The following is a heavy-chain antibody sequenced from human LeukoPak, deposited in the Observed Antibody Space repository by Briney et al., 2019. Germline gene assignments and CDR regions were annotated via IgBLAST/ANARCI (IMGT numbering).Heavy chain of an antibody. CDR2: ISRSGGST. J-gene: IGHJ6*03. CDR3: ARGPYSGYGYYYYYMDV. CDR1: GYTFTGYW. V-gene: IGHV1-46*01. D-gene: IGHD5-12*01. Sequence: ASVKLSCKAFGYTFTGYWMHWVRQAPGQGPEWMGVISRSGGSTIYAQKFKGRVTLTRDMSTSTDYLELSSLRSEDTAVYYCARGPYSGYGYYYYYMDVWGKGTTVTVSS.